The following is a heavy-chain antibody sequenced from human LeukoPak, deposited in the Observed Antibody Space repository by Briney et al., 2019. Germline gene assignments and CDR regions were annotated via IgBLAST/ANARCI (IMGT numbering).Heavy chain of an antibody. CDR3: ARHPTNYYGSGAYTTSYYYIDI. D-gene: IGHD3-10*01. V-gene: IGHV4-4*07. CDR2: IYTSGST. Sequence: SETLSLTCTVSGGSISSYYGSWIRQPAGKGLEWIGRIYTSGSTNYNPSLKSRVTMSVDTSKNQFSLKLSSVTAADTAVYYCARHPTNYYGSGAYTTSYYYIDIWGKGTTVTVSS. CDR1: GGSISSYY. J-gene: IGHJ6*03.